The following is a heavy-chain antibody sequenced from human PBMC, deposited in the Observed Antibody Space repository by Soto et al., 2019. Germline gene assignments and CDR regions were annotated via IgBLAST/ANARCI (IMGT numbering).Heavy chain of an antibody. V-gene: IGHV3-66*01. Sequence: EVQLVESGGGLVQPGESLRLSCAASGFSVSYSYMSWVRQTPWKGLEWVSVIYNGGTTYYADSVKGRFTISRDDSRNTLFLQMNSLSVDDTAMYYCVKELISVRNEREAYCWGQGALVTVSS. CDR2: IYNGGTT. CDR1: GFSVSYSY. D-gene: IGHD3-16*01. J-gene: IGHJ4*02. CDR3: VKELISVRNEREAYC.